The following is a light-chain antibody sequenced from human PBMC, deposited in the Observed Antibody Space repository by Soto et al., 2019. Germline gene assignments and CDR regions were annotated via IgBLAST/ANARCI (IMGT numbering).Light chain of an antibody. J-gene: IGLJ2*01. Sequence: QSALTQPASMSGSPGQSITISCTGTSSDVGGYNYVSWYQQHPGKAPKLMIYDVSTRPSGVSNRFSGSKSVNTASLTISGLQAEGEADYYCSSYSSTNTLVVFGGGTKLTVL. CDR2: DVS. V-gene: IGLV2-14*01. CDR3: SSYSSTNTLVV. CDR1: SSDVGGYNY.